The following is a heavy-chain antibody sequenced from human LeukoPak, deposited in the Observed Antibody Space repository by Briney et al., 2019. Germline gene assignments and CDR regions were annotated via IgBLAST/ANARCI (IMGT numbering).Heavy chain of an antibody. Sequence: SETLSLTCAVYGGSFSGYYWSWIRQPPGKGLEWSGEINRSGRTNYNPSLKSRVTISADTSKTQSSLKLSSVTAAYTAVYYCARGPRYCSSTSCYKYYYYYYMDVWGKGTTVTVSS. CDR1: GGSFSGYY. J-gene: IGHJ6*03. D-gene: IGHD2-2*02. CDR2: INRSGRT. V-gene: IGHV4-34*01. CDR3: ARGPRYCSSTSCYKYYYYYYMDV.